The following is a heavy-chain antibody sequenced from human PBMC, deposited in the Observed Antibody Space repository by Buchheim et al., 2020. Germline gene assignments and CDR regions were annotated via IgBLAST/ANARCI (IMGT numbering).Heavy chain of an antibody. CDR1: GFTFSSYS. CDR2: ISSSSSTI. J-gene: IGHJ5*02. CDR3: ARDPSSSWQPNWIDP. D-gene: IGHD6-13*01. Sequence: EVQLVESGGGLVQPGGSLRLSCAASGFTFSSYSMNWVRQAPGKGLEWVSYISSSSSTIYYADSVKGRFTISRDNAKNSLYLQMNSLRAEDTAVYYCARDPSSSWQPNWIDPWGQGTL. V-gene: IGHV3-48*01.